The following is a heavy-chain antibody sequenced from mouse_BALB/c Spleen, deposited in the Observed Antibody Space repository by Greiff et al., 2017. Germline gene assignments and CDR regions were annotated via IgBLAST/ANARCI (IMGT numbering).Heavy chain of an antibody. Sequence: DVHLVESGGGLVKPGGSLKLSCAASGFTFSSYTMSWVRQTPEKRLEWVATISSGGGNTYYPDSVKGRFTISRDNAKNNLYLQMSSLRSEDTALYYCAKIYYDYDGGGEDYAMDYWGQGTSVTVSS. J-gene: IGHJ4*01. CDR2: ISSGGGNT. CDR3: AKIYYDYDGGGEDYAMDY. V-gene: IGHV5-9*03. CDR1: GFTFSSYT. D-gene: IGHD2-4*01.